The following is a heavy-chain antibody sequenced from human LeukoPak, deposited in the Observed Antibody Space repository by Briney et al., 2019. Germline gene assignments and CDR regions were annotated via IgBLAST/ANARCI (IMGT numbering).Heavy chain of an antibody. CDR3: AKDRSCTNGVCPNWFGP. D-gene: IGHD2-8*01. Sequence: GGSLRLSCAASGFTFSSYAMSWVRQAPGKGLEWVSAISGSGGSTYYADSVKGRFTISRDNSKNTLYLQMNSLRAEDTAVYYCAKDRSCTNGVCPNWFGPWGQGTLVTVSS. J-gene: IGHJ5*02. V-gene: IGHV3-23*01. CDR1: GFTFSSYA. CDR2: ISGSGGST.